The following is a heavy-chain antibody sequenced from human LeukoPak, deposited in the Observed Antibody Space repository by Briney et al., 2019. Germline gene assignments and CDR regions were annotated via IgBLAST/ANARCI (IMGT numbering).Heavy chain of an antibody. CDR1: GGSISSYY. CDR2: IYYSGRT. V-gene: IGHV4-59*12. CDR3: ARGMYYYYYYMDV. J-gene: IGHJ6*03. Sequence: PSETLSLTCSVSGGSISSYYWSWIRQPPGKGLEWIGYIYYSGRTSYNPSLKSRVTISVDTSKNQFSLKLSSVTAADTAVYYCARGMYYYYYYMDVWGKGTTVTVSS.